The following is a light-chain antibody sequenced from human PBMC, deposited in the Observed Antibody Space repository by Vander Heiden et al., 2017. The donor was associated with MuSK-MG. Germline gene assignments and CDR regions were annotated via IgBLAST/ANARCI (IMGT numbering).Light chain of an antibody. CDR3: SEYTRSVTGR. CDR2: EVS. CDR1: SSDIGGYKY. V-gene: IGLV2-14*01. Sequence: QSALTQPASVSGSPGQSVTISCTGTSSDIGGYKYVSWYQHHPGKAPKGMRYEVSNRPSGVSNRFSGSKSGNTDSLTISGLQTEDEADDYCSEYTRSVTGRFGGGTKLTVL. J-gene: IGLJ2*01.